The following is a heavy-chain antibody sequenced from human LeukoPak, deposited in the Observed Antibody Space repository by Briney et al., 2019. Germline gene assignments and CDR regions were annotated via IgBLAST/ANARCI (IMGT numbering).Heavy chain of an antibody. D-gene: IGHD4-23*01. CDR2: INPSTGST. CDR1: GYIFTSYY. V-gene: IGHV1-46*01. CDR3: ASVYGGNSHYFDY. Sequence: ASVKVSCKASGYIFTSYYIFWVRQAPGQGLEWMGIINPSTGSTSYSQKFQGRVTMTRDMSTSTVYMELSSLRSEDTAVYYCASVYGGNSHYFDYWGQGTLVTVSS. J-gene: IGHJ4*02.